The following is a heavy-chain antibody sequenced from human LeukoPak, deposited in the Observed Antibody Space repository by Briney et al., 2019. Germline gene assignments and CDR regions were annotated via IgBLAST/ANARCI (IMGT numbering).Heavy chain of an antibody. V-gene: IGHV4-61*08. D-gene: IGHD2-15*01. CDR2: IYYSGST. CDR1: GGSISSGDYY. Sequence: SETLSLTCTVSGGSISSGDYYWSWIRQPPGKGLEWIGYIYYSGSTKYKPSLKSRVTISVDTTKNQFSLKLNSVTAADTAVYYCARGSGMNVVAPLDYWGQGTLVTVSS. J-gene: IGHJ4*02. CDR3: ARGSGMNVVAPLDY.